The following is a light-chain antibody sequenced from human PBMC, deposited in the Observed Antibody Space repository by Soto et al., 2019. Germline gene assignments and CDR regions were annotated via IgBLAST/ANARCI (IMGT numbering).Light chain of an antibody. Sequence: QSVLTQPPSVSGAPGQRVTISCTGSSSNLGAHYDVHWYQQLPGTAPRLLIYGNNNRASGVPDRFSGSRSGTSASLAITGLQAEDEADYYCQSYDSSLSGSKVFGGGTQLTVL. V-gene: IGLV1-40*01. CDR2: GNN. J-gene: IGLJ2*01. CDR3: QSYDSSLSGSKV. CDR1: SSNLGAHYD.